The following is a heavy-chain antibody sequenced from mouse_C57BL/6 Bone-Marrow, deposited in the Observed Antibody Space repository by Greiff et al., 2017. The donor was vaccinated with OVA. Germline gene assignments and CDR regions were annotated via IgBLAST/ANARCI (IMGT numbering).Heavy chain of an antibody. CDR2: IHPNSGST. Sequence: QVQLQQPGAELVKPGASVKLSCKASGYTFTSYWMHWVKKRPGQGLEWIGMIHPNSGSTNYNEKFKSKAKLTVDKSSSTAYMQLSSLTSEDSAVYYCARSNGYWYFDVWGTGTTVTVSS. V-gene: IGHV1-64*01. D-gene: IGHD1-1*02. J-gene: IGHJ1*03. CDR1: GYTFTSYW. CDR3: ARSNGYWYFDV.